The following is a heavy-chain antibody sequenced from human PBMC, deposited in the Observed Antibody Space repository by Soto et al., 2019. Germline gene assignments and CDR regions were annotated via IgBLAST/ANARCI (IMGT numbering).Heavy chain of an antibody. J-gene: IGHJ5*02. V-gene: IGHV4-4*07. CDR2: IYTSGST. CDR1: GGSISSYH. CDR3: ARFYYDSSGYYQDWFDP. D-gene: IGHD3-22*01. Sequence: QVQPQESGPGLVKPSETLSLTCTVSGGSISSYHWSWIRQPAGKGLEWIGLIYTSGSTTYNPSLKSRVAMSLDTSKNQFSLRLTSVTAADTAVYYCARFYYDSSGYYQDWFDPWGQGALVTVSS.